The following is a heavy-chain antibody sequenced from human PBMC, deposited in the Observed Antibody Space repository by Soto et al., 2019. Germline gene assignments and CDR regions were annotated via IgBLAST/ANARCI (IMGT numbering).Heavy chain of an antibody. Sequence: SVKVSCKAPGGTFSSYAISWVRQAPGQGLEWMGGIIPIFGTANYAQKFQGRVTITADESTSTAYMELSSLRSEDTAVYYCASPGENYDFWSGYRFDYWGQGTLVTVS. CDR2: IIPIFGTA. D-gene: IGHD3-3*01. J-gene: IGHJ4*02. CDR3: ASPGENYDFWSGYRFDY. V-gene: IGHV1-69*13. CDR1: GGTFSSYA.